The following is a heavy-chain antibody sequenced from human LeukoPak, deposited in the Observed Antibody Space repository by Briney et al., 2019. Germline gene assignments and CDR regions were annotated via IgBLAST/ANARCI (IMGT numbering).Heavy chain of an antibody. J-gene: IGHJ4*02. Sequence: ASVKVSCKASGYTFTAYYVHWVRQAPGQGLEWMGWINPNNGGTNYAQKFQGRVTKTRDTSMSTAYMELSSLRSDDTAVYYCARSIAAAGTDYWGQGTLVTVSS. V-gene: IGHV1-2*02. D-gene: IGHD6-13*01. CDR2: INPNNGGT. CDR3: ARSIAAAGTDY. CDR1: GYTFTAYY.